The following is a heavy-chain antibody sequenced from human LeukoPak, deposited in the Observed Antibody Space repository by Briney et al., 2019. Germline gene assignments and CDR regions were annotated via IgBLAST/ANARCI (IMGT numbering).Heavy chain of an antibody. Sequence: GGSLRLSCAASGFTFSDYYMSWIRQAPGKGLEWVSYISSSGNTILYADSVKGRFTVSRDNAKNSLYLQMDSLRPEDTGVYYCTRHRGAMNDFGSWGQGTLVTVSS. CDR3: TRHRGAMNDFGS. CDR2: ISSSGNTI. J-gene: IGHJ4*02. CDR1: GFTFSDYY. V-gene: IGHV3-11*04. D-gene: IGHD2-2*01.